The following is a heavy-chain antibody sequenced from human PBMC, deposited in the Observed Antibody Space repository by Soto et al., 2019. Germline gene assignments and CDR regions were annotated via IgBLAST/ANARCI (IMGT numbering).Heavy chain of an antibody. D-gene: IGHD6-13*01. Sequence: SETLSLTCTVSGGSISSSSYYWGWIRQPPGKGLEWIGSIYYSGSTYYNPSLKSRVNISVDTSKNQLSQKLSSVTAADTAVYYCARRGAAAGHYYYGMDVWGQGTTVT. J-gene: IGHJ6*02. CDR3: ARRGAAAGHYYYGMDV. CDR2: IYYSGST. V-gene: IGHV4-39*01. CDR1: GGSISSSSYY.